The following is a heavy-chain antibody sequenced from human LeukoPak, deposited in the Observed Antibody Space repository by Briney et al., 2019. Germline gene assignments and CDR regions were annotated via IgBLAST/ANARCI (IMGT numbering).Heavy chain of an antibody. CDR2: IIPILGIA. V-gene: IGHV1-69*02. CDR3: ATTSLVGIVGAGGAFDI. Sequence: SVKVSCKASGGTFSSYTISWVRQAPGQGLEWMGRIIPILGIANYAQKFQGRVTITADKSTSTAYMELSSLRPEDTAVYYCATTSLVGIVGAGGAFDIWGQGTMVTVSS. J-gene: IGHJ3*02. CDR1: GGTFSSYT. D-gene: IGHD1-26*01.